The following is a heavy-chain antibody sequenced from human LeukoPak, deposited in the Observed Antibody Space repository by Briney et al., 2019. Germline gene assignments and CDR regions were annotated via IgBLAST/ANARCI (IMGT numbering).Heavy chain of an antibody. Sequence: SETLSLTCTVSGGSVSRSPYYWGWIRQPPGKGLEWIGYIYYSGSTNYNPSLKSRVTISVETSKNEFSLKLRSVTAADTAVYYCARVTGYRIEDYFDYWGQGTLVTVSS. CDR2: IYYSGST. CDR1: GGSVSRSPYY. J-gene: IGHJ4*02. CDR3: ARVTGYRIEDYFDY. D-gene: IGHD6-13*01. V-gene: IGHV4-61*01.